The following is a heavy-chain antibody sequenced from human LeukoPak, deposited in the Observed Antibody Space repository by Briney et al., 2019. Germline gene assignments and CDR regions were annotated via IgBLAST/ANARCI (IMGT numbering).Heavy chain of an antibody. D-gene: IGHD3-10*01. CDR3: AKYKKGGSNTVSGSMDV. V-gene: IGHV3-23*01. Sequence: GASLRLSCAASGFTFNTYAMSWVRQAPGKGLEWVSSISGSGGGTYYAESVKGRFTTSRDTSKNTLYLQMNSLRAEDTAVYYCAKYKKGGSNTVSGSMDVWGKGTTVTVSS. J-gene: IGHJ6*03. CDR1: GFTFNTYA. CDR2: ISGSGGGT.